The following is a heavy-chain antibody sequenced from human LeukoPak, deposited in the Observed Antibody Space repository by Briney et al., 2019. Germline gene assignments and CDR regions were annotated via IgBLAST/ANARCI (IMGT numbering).Heavy chain of an antibody. CDR1: GFTFSSYG. D-gene: IGHD6-19*01. CDR2: ISYDGSNK. J-gene: IGHJ4*02. V-gene: IGHV3-30*18. Sequence: GGSLRLPCAASGFTFSSYGMHWVRQAPGKGLEWVAVISYDGSNKYYADSVKGRFTISRDNSKNTLYLQMNSLRAEDTAVYYCAKGDSSGWYEFFDYWGQGTLVTVSS. CDR3: AKGDSSGWYEFFDY.